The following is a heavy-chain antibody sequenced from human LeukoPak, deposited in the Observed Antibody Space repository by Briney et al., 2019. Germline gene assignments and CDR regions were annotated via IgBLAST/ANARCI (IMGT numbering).Heavy chain of an antibody. D-gene: IGHD3-10*02. CDR3: AELGITMIGGV. CDR1: GFTFGDYY. Sequence: GGSLRLSCAASGFTFGDYYMSWIRQAPGKGLEWVSYISTGGSTIYYADSVKGRFTISRDNAKNSLYLQMNSLRAEDTAVYYCAELGITMIGGVWGKGTTVTISS. J-gene: IGHJ6*04. V-gene: IGHV3-11*04. CDR2: ISTGGSTI.